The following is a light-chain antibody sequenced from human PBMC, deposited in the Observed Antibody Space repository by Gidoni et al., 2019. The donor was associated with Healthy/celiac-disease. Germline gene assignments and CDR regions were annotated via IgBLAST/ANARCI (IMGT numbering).Light chain of an antibody. V-gene: IGLV2-23*02. Sequence: QSALTQPASVSGSPGQSLTISCTGTSSDVGSYNLVSWYQQHPGKAPKLMIYEVSKRPAGVSNRFSGSKSGNTASLTISGLQAEDEADYSCCSYACSILFGGGTKLTVL. CDR3: CSYACSIL. J-gene: IGLJ2*01. CDR1: SSDVGSYNL. CDR2: EVS.